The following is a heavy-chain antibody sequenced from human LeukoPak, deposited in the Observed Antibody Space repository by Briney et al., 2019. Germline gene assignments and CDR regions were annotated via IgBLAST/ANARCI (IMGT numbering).Heavy chain of an antibody. V-gene: IGHV3-21*01. D-gene: IGHD7-27*01. CDR2: ITSSSSSM. J-gene: IGHJ4*02. CDR1: GFTFSIYT. CDR3: ARDLAWGGY. Sequence: GGSLRLSCVASGFTFSIYTMSWVRQAPGKGLEWVSSITSSSSSMYSADSVKGRLTISRDNAKNSLYLQMNSLRAEDTAVYYCARDLAWGGYWGQGALVTVSS.